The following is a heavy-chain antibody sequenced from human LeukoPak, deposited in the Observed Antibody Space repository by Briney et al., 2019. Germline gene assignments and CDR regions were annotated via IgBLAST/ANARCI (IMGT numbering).Heavy chain of an antibody. J-gene: IGHJ4*02. V-gene: IGHV3-53*01. D-gene: IGHD3-10*01. CDR1: GFTVSSNY. Sequence: GGSLRLSCAASGFTVSSNYMSWVRQAPGKGLEWVSVIYSGGSTYYADSVKGRFTISRDNAKNSLYLQMNSLRAEDTAVYYCARGSPMLRGRPFDYWGQGTLVTVSS. CDR2: IYSGGST. CDR3: ARGSPMLRGRPFDY.